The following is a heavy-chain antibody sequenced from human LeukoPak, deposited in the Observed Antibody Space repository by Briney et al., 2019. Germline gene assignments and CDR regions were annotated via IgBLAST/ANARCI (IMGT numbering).Heavy chain of an antibody. D-gene: IGHD3-3*01. CDR3: ARSLGDFWSGYFPPGWFDP. CDR2: IYYSGST. V-gene: IGHV4-31*03. Sequence: SQTLSLTCTVSGGSISSGGYYWSWIRQHPGKGLEWIGYIYYSGSTYYNPSLKSRVTISVDTSKNQFSLKLSSVTAADTAVYYCARSLGDFWSGYFPPGWFDPWGQGTLVTVSS. CDR1: GGSISSGGYY. J-gene: IGHJ5*02.